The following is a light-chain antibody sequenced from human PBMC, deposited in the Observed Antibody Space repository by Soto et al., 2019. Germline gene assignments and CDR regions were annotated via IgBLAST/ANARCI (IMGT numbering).Light chain of an antibody. CDR1: QTIGRN. V-gene: IGKV3-15*01. CDR2: GIS. J-gene: IGKJ5*01. Sequence: EIVMTQSPDTLSLSPGETATLSCRASQTIGRNYLAWYQQKPGQVPRLLIYGISTRATDIPARFSGSGSGTDFTLTISSLQSEDFALYYCQQYTQWPITFGQGTRLEIK. CDR3: QQYTQWPIT.